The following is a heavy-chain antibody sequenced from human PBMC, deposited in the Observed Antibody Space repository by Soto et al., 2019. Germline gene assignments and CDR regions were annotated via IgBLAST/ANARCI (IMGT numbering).Heavy chain of an antibody. Sequence: GGSLRLSCAASGFTFSSYGMHWVRQAPGKGLEWVAVISYDGGNKYYADSVKGRFTISRDNSKNTLYLQMNSLRAEDTAVYYCAKAPMVRGVTIYYFDYWGQGTLVTVSS. J-gene: IGHJ4*02. CDR3: AKAPMVRGVTIYYFDY. V-gene: IGHV3-30*18. CDR1: GFTFSSYG. D-gene: IGHD3-10*01. CDR2: ISYDGGNK.